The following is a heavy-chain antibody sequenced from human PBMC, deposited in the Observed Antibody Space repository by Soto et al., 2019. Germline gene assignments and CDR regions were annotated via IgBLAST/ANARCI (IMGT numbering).Heavy chain of an antibody. V-gene: IGHV5-10-1*01. CDR3: ARLRGSWSWFDP. Sequence: PVESLKISCKGSGYSFTSYWISWVRQMPGKGLEWMGRIDPSDSYTNYSPSFQGHVTISADKSISTAYLQWSSLKASDTAMYYCARLRGSWSWFDPWGQGTLVTVSS. D-gene: IGHD6-13*01. CDR2: IDPSDSYT. J-gene: IGHJ5*02. CDR1: GYSFTSYW.